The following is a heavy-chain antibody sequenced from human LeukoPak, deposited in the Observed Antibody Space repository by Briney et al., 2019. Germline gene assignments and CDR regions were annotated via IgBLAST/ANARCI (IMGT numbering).Heavy chain of an antibody. CDR2: LSNDGTIT. Sequence: VGSLRLSCAASGFTFSGYWMLWARKAPGKGLVWVSRLSNDGTITDYADSVRGRFTISRDNAKNTLYLQMNSLRADDTAVYYRGKDYWGSVDYWGQGTLVTVSS. CDR1: GFTFSGYW. V-gene: IGHV3-74*01. D-gene: IGHD7-27*01. CDR3: GKDYWGSVDY. J-gene: IGHJ4*02.